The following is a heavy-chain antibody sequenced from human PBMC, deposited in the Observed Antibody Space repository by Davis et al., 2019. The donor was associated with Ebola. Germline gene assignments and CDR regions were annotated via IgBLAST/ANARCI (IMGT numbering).Heavy chain of an antibody. CDR3: AGGRFLEWLFDY. D-gene: IGHD3-3*01. Sequence: MPSETLSLTCTVSGCSISSSSYYWGWIRQPPGKGLEWIGSIYYSGSTYYNPSLKSRVTISADTSKNQFSLKLSSVTAADTAVYYCAGGRFLEWLFDYWGQGTLVTVSS. CDR2: IYYSGST. V-gene: IGHV4-39*01. CDR1: GCSISSSSYY. J-gene: IGHJ4*02.